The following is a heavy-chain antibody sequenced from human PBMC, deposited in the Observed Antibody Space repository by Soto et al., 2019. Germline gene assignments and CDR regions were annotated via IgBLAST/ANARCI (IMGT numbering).Heavy chain of an antibody. D-gene: IGHD6-19*01. CDR2: TYYRSKWYN. J-gene: IGHJ4*02. CDR1: GDSVSSNSAA. CDR3: AKLAPGGSGGGGDY. V-gene: IGHV6-1*01. Sequence: PSQTLSLTCAISGDSVSSNSAAWNGIRQSPSRGLEWLGRTYYRSKWYNDYAVSVKSRITINPDTSNNHFSLQLKSVTPEDTAVYYCAKLAPGGSGGGGDYWGQGTLVTVSS.